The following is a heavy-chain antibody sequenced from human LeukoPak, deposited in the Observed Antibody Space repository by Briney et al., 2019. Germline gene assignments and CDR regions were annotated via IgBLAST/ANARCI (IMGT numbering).Heavy chain of an antibody. CDR3: AKAPFYDSSGYPFDY. V-gene: IGHV3-23*01. CDR1: GFTFSSYA. J-gene: IGHJ4*02. D-gene: IGHD3-22*01. Sequence: RGSLRLSCAASGFTFSSYAMSWVRQAPGKGLEWVSAISGSGGSTYYADSVKGRFTISRDNSKNTLYLQMNSLRAEDTAVYYCAKAPFYDSSGYPFDYWGQGTLVTVSS. CDR2: ISGSGGST.